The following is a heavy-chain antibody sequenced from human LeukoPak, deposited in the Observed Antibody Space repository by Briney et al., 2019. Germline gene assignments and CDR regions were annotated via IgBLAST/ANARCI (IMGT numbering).Heavy chain of an antibody. CDR1: GGSISSSNW. V-gene: IGHV4-4*02. D-gene: IGHD2-15*01. CDR3: ARGNGDIVVVVAGQYYFDY. CDR2: IYHSGST. Sequence: SGTLSLTCAVSGGSISSSNWWSWVRQPPGKGLEWIGEIYHSGSTYYNPSLKSRVTISVDTSKNQFSLKLSSVTAADTAVYYCARGNGDIVVVVAGQYYFDYWGQGTLVTVSS. J-gene: IGHJ4*02.